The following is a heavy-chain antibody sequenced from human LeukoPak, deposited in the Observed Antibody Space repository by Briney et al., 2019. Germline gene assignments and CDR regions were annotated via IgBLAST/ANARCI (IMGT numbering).Heavy chain of an antibody. CDR3: ARDVSLLFRSPDAFDI. V-gene: IGHV1-8*03. D-gene: IGHD2-21*02. CDR2: MNPNSGNT. Sequence: ASVKVSCKASGYTFTSYDINWVRQATGQGLEWMGWMNPNSGNTGYAQKFQGRVTITRNTSISTAYMELSSLRSEATAVYYCARDVSLLFRSPDAFDIWGQGTMVTVSS. CDR1: GYTFTSYD. J-gene: IGHJ3*02.